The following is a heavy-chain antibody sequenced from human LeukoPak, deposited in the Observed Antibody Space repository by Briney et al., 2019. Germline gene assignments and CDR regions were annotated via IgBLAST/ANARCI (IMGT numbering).Heavy chain of an antibody. J-gene: IGHJ4*02. CDR2: ISYDGSNK. CDR1: GFTFSSYA. D-gene: IGHD1-7*01. CDR3: AKSLELPVRPPPYYFDY. Sequence: GGSLRLSCAASGFTFSSYAMHWVRQAPGKGLEWVAVISYDGSNKYYADSVKGRFTISRDNSKNTLCLQMNSLRAEDTAVYYCAKSLELPVRPPPYYFDYWGQGTLVTVSS. V-gene: IGHV3-30-3*02.